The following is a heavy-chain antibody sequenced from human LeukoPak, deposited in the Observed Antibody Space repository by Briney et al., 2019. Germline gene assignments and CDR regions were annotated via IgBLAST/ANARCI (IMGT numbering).Heavy chain of an antibody. V-gene: IGHV1-69*13. Sequence: VASVKVSCKASGLTFSNYGITWVRQAPGQGLEWMGGIIPIFGTANYAQKFQGRVTITVDESTSTAYMELSSLRSEDTAVYYCARGPIPSGSATARFRYCSSTSCPTPLFDYWGQGTLVTVSS. J-gene: IGHJ4*02. CDR3: ARGPIPSGSATARFRYCSSTSCPTPLFDY. CDR2: IIPIFGTA. CDR1: GLTFSNYG. D-gene: IGHD2-2*01.